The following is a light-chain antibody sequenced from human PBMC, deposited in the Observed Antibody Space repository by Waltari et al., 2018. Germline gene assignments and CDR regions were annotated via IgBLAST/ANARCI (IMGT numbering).Light chain of an antibody. CDR1: QSVSSSY. CDR3: QQYASTPWT. CDR2: VAS. V-gene: IGKV3-20*01. J-gene: IGKJ1*01. Sequence: EIVLTQSPGTLSLSPGERATLSCRARQSVSSSYLVWYQQKPGQAPRFLIHVASNRATGIPDRFSGSGSGTGVTLPISRREPEVFAVYNCQQYASTPWTFGQGTKVEVK.